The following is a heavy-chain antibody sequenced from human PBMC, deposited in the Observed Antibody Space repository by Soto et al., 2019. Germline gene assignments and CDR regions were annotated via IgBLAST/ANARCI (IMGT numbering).Heavy chain of an antibody. CDR2: ITYDGSNQ. CDR3: VRAPSGSYPEFDY. V-gene: IGHV3-30-3*01. Sequence: PVGSLGLSCAASGFIFRSYTMHWVRQAPGKGLEWLGVITYDGSNQYYADSVKGRFTISRDNSRDMLYLQMNSLRPDDTALYYCVRAPSGSYPEFDYWGQGTLVTVSS. J-gene: IGHJ4*02. CDR1: GFIFRSYT. D-gene: IGHD1-26*01.